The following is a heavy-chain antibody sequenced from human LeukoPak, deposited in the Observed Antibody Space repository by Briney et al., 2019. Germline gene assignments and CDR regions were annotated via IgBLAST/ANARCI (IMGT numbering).Heavy chain of an antibody. CDR2: IYTSGST. CDR1: GGSISXXXXX. CDR3: ARDLVTRLNQYYDFWRFDP. V-gene: IGHV4-61*02. Sequence: VXGGSISXXXXXWSXXRQPXXXGXXXXGRIYTSGSTNYNPSLMSRITISVDTSKNQFSLRLNSVTAADTAVYYCARDLVTRLNQYYDFWRFDPWGQGTLVTVSS. D-gene: IGHD3-3*01. J-gene: IGHJ5*02.